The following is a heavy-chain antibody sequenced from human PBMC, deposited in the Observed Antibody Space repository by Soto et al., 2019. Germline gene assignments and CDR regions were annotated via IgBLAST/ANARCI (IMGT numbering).Heavy chain of an antibody. CDR2: IYHSGST. J-gene: IGHJ4*02. D-gene: IGHD6-6*01. V-gene: IGHV4-30-2*01. CDR1: GGSISSGGYS. CDR3: AVGIAARPLGY. Sequence: QLQLQESGSGLVKPSQTLSLTCAVSGGSISSGGYSWSWLRQPPGKGLEWIGYIYHSGSTYYNPSLKSRVTISVDRSKNQFSLKLSSVTAAYTAVYYCAVGIAARPLGYWGQGTLVTVSS.